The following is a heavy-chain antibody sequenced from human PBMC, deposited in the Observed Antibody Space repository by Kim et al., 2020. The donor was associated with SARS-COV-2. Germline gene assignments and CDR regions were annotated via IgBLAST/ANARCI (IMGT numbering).Heavy chain of an antibody. Sequence: SETLSLTCTVSGGSISSSSYYWGWIRQPPGKGLEWIGSIYYSGSTYYNPSLKSRVTISVDTSKNQFSLKLSSVTAADTAVYYCARRYGSGSYYKLDYGMDVWGQGTTVTVSS. D-gene: IGHD3-10*01. CDR2: IYYSGST. J-gene: IGHJ6*02. CDR3: ARRYGSGSYYKLDYGMDV. CDR1: GGSISSSSYY. V-gene: IGHV4-39*01.